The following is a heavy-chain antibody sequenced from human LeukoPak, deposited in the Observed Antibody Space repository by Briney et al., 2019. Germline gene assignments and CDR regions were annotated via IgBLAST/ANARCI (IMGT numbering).Heavy chain of an antibody. CDR2: IYSGGST. CDR1: GLTVSSNY. CDR3: ASGILTANPLDY. V-gene: IGHV3-66*01. Sequence: QPGGSLRLSCTASGLTVSSNYMNWVRQAPGKGLEWVSVIYSGGSTYYAASVKGRFTISRDNSKNILYLQMNSLRAEGTAVYYCASGILTANPLDYWGQGTLVTVSS. D-gene: IGHD3-9*01. J-gene: IGHJ4*02.